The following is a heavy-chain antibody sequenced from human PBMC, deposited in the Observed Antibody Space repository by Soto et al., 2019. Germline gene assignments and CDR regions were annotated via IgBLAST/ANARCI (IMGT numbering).Heavy chain of an antibody. Sequence: SGPTLVNPTQTLTLTCALSGLSVIARGVVVGWIRQPPGKALEWLAIIYWNDDKLYRPSLQSRLTITKDTSKNQVVLTMTNMDPVDTATYYCAHSPWGAAPDYWGQGTPVTVSS. J-gene: IGHJ4*02. V-gene: IGHV2-5*01. D-gene: IGHD3-16*01. CDR3: AHSPWGAAPDY. CDR2: IYWNDDK. CDR1: GLSVIARGVV.